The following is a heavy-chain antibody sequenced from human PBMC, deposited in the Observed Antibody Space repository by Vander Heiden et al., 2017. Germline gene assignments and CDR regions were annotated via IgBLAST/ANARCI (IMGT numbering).Heavy chain of an antibody. CDR3: TTELYYYVSSGYYYDY. J-gene: IGHJ4*02. Sequence: EVQLVESGGGLVKPGGSLRLSCAASGFTFSNASVSWVRQAPGKGLEWVGRIKSKTDGGTTDYAAPVKGRFTISRDDSKNTLYLQMNSLKTEDTAVYYCTTELYYYVSSGYYYDYWGQGTLVTVSS. V-gene: IGHV3-15*01. D-gene: IGHD3-22*01. CDR2: IKSKTDGGTT. CDR1: GFTFSNAS.